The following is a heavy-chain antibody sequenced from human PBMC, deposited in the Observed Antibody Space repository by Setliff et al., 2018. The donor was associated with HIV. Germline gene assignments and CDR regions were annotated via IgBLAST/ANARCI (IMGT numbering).Heavy chain of an antibody. J-gene: IGHJ4*02. CDR1: GGSTSSSSYY. V-gene: IGHV4-39*07. CDR3: ARGRKGLDFDY. Sequence: PSETLSLTCTVAGGSTSSSSYYWGWIRQPPGMGLEWIGEINHGGSTDSNPSLRSRVTISIDTSSYQFSLKLSSVTAADTAVYYCARGRKGLDFDYWGQGMLVTVSS. CDR2: INHGGST.